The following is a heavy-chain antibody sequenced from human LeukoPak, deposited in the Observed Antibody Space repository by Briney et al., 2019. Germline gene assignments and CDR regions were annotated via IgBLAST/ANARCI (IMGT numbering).Heavy chain of an antibody. Sequence: GGSLRLSCTVSGFTVSSNSMSWVRQAPGKGLEWVSFIYSDNTHYSDSVKGRYTISRDNSKNTLYLQMNSLRAEDTAVYYCARRAGAYSHPYDYWGQGTLVTVSS. V-gene: IGHV3-53*01. CDR2: IYSDNT. D-gene: IGHD4/OR15-4a*01. CDR1: GFTVSSNS. CDR3: ARRAGAYSHPYDY. J-gene: IGHJ4*02.